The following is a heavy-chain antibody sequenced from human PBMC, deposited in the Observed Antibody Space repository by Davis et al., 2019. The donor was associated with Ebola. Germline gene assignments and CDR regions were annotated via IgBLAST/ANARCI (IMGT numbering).Heavy chain of an antibody. CDR2: ISGSGGST. Sequence: GGSLRLSCAASGFTFSSYAMSWVRQAPGKGLEWVSAISGSGGSTYYADSVKGRFTISRDNSKNTLYLQMNSLKTEDTAVYYCSAAAASVDYWGQGTLVTVSS. D-gene: IGHD6-13*01. CDR1: GFTFSSYA. V-gene: IGHV3-23*01. J-gene: IGHJ4*02. CDR3: SAAAASVDY.